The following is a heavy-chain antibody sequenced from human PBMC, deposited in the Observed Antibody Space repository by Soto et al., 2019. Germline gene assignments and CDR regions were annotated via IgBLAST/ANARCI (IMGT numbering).Heavy chain of an antibody. CDR3: ARRIGVIAPTGTLDY. V-gene: IGHV4-34*01. Sequence: QVQLQQWGPGLLKPSETLSLICAVYGESFSGYYWNWIRQSPGKGLEWIGEINHSGSTNYNPSLESRVTIXXDXSXXQFSLKLSSVTAADTAVYYCARRIGVIAPTGTLDYWGQGNLVTVSS. D-gene: IGHD6-13*01. CDR2: INHSGST. CDR1: GESFSGYY. J-gene: IGHJ4*02.